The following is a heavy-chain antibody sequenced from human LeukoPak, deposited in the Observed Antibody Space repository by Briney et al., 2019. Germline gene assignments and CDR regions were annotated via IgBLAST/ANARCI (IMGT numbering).Heavy chain of an antibody. Sequence: SETLSLTCTVSGGSVSSGSYYWSWIRQPPGKGLEWIGYIYYSGSTNYNPSLKSRVTISIDTSKNQFSLKLSSVTAADTAVYYCARDRVRGNANPYFDYWGQGTLVTVSS. D-gene: IGHD1-1*01. CDR3: ARDRVRGNANPYFDY. CDR2: IYYSGST. J-gene: IGHJ4*02. CDR1: GGSVSSGSYY. V-gene: IGHV4-61*01.